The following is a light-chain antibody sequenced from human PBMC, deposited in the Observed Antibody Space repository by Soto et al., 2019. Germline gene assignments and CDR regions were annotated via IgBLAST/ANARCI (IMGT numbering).Light chain of an antibody. Sequence: DIQVTQSPSSLSASVGDRVTITCRASQGIDNHLAWYQQKPGKVPKLLIYGASTLPSGVPSRFSGSGSGTDFTLTISSLQPEDVATYYCQEYNSAPLTFGPGTRVDIK. V-gene: IGKV1-27*01. CDR2: GAS. CDR1: QGIDNH. J-gene: IGKJ3*01. CDR3: QEYNSAPLT.